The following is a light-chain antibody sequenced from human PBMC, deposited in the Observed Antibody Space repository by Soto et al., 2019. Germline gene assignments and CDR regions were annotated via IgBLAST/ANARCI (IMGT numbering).Light chain of an antibody. CDR1: SSDIGGYNY. CDR3: SSYTSSNTLGV. CDR2: EVS. V-gene: IGLV2-14*01. Sequence: QSVLTQPASVSGSPGQSITISCAGTSSDIGGYNYVSWYQQHPGKAPKVMIYEVSNRPSGVSNRFSGSKSGNTASLTISGLQAEDEADYYCSSYTSSNTLGVFGGGTKVTVL. J-gene: IGLJ2*01.